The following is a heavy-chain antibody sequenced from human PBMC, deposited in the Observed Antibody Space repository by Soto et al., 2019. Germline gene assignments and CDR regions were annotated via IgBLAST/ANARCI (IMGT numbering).Heavy chain of an antibody. CDR2: ISGSGGST. J-gene: IGHJ3*02. CDR1: GFTFSIYA. Sequence: PEGSLRLSCAASGFTFSIYAMSWVRQAPGKGLEWVSAISGSGGSTHYADSVKGRFTISRDNSKNTLYLQMNSLRAEDTAVYYCAKTHGYCSGGSCDSVAFDIWGQGTMVTVSS. V-gene: IGHV3-23*01. D-gene: IGHD2-15*01. CDR3: AKTHGYCSGGSCDSVAFDI.